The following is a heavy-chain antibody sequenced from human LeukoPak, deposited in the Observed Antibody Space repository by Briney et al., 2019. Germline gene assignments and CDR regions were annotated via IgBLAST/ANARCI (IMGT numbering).Heavy chain of an antibody. Sequence: PGGSLRLSCAASGFTFSSYWMSWVRQAPGKGLEWVANIKQDGSEKYYVDSVKGRFTISRDNAKNSLYLQMNSLRAEDTAVYYCARGLSSSGWYIHFDYRGQGTLVTVSS. V-gene: IGHV3-7*01. CDR2: IKQDGSEK. CDR1: GFTFSSYW. D-gene: IGHD6-19*01. J-gene: IGHJ4*02. CDR3: ARGLSSSGWYIHFDY.